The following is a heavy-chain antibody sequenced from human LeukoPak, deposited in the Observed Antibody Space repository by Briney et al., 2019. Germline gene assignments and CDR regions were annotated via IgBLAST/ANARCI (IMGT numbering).Heavy chain of an antibody. Sequence: SVKVSCKASGGTFSSYAISWVRQAPGQGLEWMGGIIPIFGTANYAQKFQGRVTITTDESTSTAYMELSSLRSEDTAVYYCASAKWSSTRDYYYYMDVWGKGTTVTVSS. J-gene: IGHJ6*03. V-gene: IGHV1-69*05. CDR2: IIPIFGTA. CDR1: GGTFSSYA. D-gene: IGHD2-2*01. CDR3: ASAKWSSTRDYYYYMDV.